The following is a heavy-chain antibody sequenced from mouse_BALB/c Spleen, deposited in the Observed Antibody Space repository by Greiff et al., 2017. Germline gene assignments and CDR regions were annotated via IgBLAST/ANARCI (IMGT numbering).Heavy chain of an antibody. CDR1: GYTFTDYA. CDR2: ISTYYGDA. D-gene: IGHD2-3*01. V-gene: IGHV1-67*01. CDR3: AREGYDGYHYFDY. J-gene: IGHJ2*01. Sequence: QVQLQQSGPELVKPGASVKVSCKGSGYTFTDYAMHWVKQSHAKSLEWIGVISTYYGDASYNQKFKGKATMTVDKSSSTAYMELARLTSEDSAIYYCAREGYDGYHYFDYWGQGTTLTVSS.